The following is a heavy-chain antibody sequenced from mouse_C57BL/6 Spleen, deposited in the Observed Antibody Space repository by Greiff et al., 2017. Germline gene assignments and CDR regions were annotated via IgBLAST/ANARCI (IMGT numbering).Heavy chain of an antibody. V-gene: IGHV1-74*01. CDR3: AIEISNYVDYAMDY. J-gene: IGHJ4*01. Sequence: VQLQQPGAELVKPGASVKVSCKASGYTFTSYWMHWVKQRPGQGLEWIGRIHPSDSDTNYNQKFKGKATLTVDKSSSTAYMRLSSLTSEDSAVYYCAIEISNYVDYAMDYWGQGTSVTVSS. D-gene: IGHD2-5*01. CDR1: GYTFTSYW. CDR2: IHPSDSDT.